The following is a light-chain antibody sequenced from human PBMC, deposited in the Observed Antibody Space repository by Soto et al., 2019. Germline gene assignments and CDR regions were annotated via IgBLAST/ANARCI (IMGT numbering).Light chain of an antibody. J-gene: IGKJ1*01. CDR2: GAS. Sequence: EIVMTQSPATLSVSPGERATLSCRASQSVSSNLAWYQQKTGQAPRLLIYGASTRATGIPARFSGSGSGTEFSLTISSLPSEYFAVYYCQQYNNWRGTFGQGTKVEIK. CDR3: QQYNNWRGT. V-gene: IGKV3-15*01. CDR1: QSVSSN.